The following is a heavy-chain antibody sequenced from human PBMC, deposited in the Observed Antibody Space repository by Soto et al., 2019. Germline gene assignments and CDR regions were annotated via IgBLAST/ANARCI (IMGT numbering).Heavy chain of an antibody. CDR1: GYTFTSYG. CDR3: ARTYSSSAYYYYGMDV. D-gene: IGHD6-6*01. Sequence: QVQLVQSGAEVKKPGASVKVSCKASGYTFTSYGISWVRQAPGQGLERMGWISAYNGNTNYAQKLQGRVTITTDTSTSTAYMELRSLRSDDTAVYYCARTYSSSAYYYYGMDVWGQGTTVTVSS. J-gene: IGHJ6*02. CDR2: ISAYNGNT. V-gene: IGHV1-18*01.